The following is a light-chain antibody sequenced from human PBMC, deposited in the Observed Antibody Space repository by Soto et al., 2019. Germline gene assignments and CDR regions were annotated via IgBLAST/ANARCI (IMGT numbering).Light chain of an antibody. CDR3: HQYRFWRT. CDR2: GAS. Sequence: EILMTQSPATLSVSPGERDTVSCRARESVGSNLAWYQQRAGQAPSVLIYGASSRATGVPARCSASGSGTEFTRTISRQEAEDFAVYHCHQYRFWRTFGQGTKVEIK. J-gene: IGKJ1*01. CDR1: ESVGSN. V-gene: IGKV3-15*01.